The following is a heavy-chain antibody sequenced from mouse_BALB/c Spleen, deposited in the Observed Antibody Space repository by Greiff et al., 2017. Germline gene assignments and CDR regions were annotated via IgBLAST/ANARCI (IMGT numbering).Heavy chain of an antibody. CDR3: ARYWDYYGTRFAY. D-gene: IGHD1-1*01. J-gene: IGHJ3*01. V-gene: IGHV1-4*01. Sequence: VKLVESGAELARPGASVKMSCKASGYTFTSYTMHWVKQRPGQGLEWIGYINPSSGYTNYNQKFKDKATLTADKSSSTAYMQLSSLTSEDSAVYYCARYWDYYGTRFAYWGQGTLVTVSA. CDR1: GYTFTSYT. CDR2: INPSSGYT.